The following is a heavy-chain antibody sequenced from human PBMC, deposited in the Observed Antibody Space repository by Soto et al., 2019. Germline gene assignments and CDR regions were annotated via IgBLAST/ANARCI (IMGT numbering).Heavy chain of an antibody. V-gene: IGHV1-46*01. CDR3: ARDSRDGYNYDY. J-gene: IGHJ4*02. Sequence: EXSVKVACKASGYSFTSYYVGWVRQAPGQGLEWMGIINPSGGSTSYAQKFQGRVTMTRDTSTSTVYMELSSLRSEDTAVYYCARDSRDGYNYDYWGQGTLVTVSS. CDR1: GYSFTSYY. CDR2: INPSGGST. D-gene: IGHD5-12*01.